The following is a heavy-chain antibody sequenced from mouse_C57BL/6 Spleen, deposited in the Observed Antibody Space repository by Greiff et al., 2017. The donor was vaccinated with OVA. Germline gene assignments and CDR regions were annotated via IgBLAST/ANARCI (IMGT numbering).Heavy chain of an antibody. V-gene: IGHV1-72*01. J-gene: IGHJ4*01. Sequence: VQLQQPGAELVKPGASVKLSCKASGYTFTSYWMHWVKQRPGRGLEWIGSIDPNSGGTKYNETFKSKTTLTVDKPSSTAYMQLSSLTSEDSAVYYCARGDYGNYYYCAIDDWGTGTTVTVSS. CDR1: GYTFTSYW. CDR2: IDPNSGGT. CDR3: ARGDYGNYYYCAIDD. D-gene: IGHD2-1*01.